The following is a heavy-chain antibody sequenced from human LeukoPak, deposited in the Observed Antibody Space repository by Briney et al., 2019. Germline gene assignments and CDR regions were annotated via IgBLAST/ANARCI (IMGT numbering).Heavy chain of an antibody. D-gene: IGHD6-19*01. CDR1: GGSISSYY. CDR2: IYYSGST. CDR3: ARDLAVAGYFDY. Sequence: SETLSLTCTVSGGSISSYYWSWIRQPPGKGLEWIGYIYYSGSTNYNPSLKSRVTISVDTSKNQFSLEPSYVTAADTAVHYCARDLAVAGYFDYWGQGTLVTVSS. V-gene: IGHV4-59*01. J-gene: IGHJ4*02.